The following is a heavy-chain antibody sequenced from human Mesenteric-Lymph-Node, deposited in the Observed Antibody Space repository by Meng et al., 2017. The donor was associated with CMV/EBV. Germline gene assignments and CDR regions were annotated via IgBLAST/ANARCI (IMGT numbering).Heavy chain of an antibody. Sequence: GESLKISCAATGFIFSKYGMHWVRQAPGKGLEWVAFISYEGSIQKYADSVKGRFTISRDNSNNTLYLEVNSLRTEDTAIYYCAREYDLLTNVDYWGQGTLVTVSS. V-gene: IGHV3-30*03. D-gene: IGHD3-9*01. CDR2: ISYEGSIQ. CDR3: AREYDLLTNVDY. J-gene: IGHJ4*02. CDR1: GFIFSKYG.